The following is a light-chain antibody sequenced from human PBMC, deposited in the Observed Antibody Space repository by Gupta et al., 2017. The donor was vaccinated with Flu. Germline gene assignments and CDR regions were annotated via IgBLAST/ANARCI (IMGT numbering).Light chain of an antibody. CDR2: RNN. CDR1: SSNIGSNY. V-gene: IGLV1-47*01. Sequence: RVTISCSGSSSNIGSNYVYWYHQLPGTAPKLLIYRNNQRPSGVPDRFSGSKSGTSASLAISGLRSEDDADYYCAAWDDSLRGVVFGGGTKLTVL. J-gene: IGLJ2*01. CDR3: AAWDDSLRGVV.